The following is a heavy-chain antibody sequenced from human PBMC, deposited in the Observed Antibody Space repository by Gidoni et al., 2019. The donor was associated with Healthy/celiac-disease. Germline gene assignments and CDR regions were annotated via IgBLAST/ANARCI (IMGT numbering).Heavy chain of an antibody. V-gene: IGHV3-23*01. CDR2: ISGSGGST. CDR3: AKDGGYSGPSGDEFDY. J-gene: IGHJ4*02. Sequence: EVQLLESGGGLVQPGGSLRLSCAASGFPFRSYAMTWVRQAPGEGLGGVSAISGSGGSTYYADSVKGRFTISRDNSKNTLYLQMNSLRAEDTAVYYCAKDGGYSGPSGDEFDYWGQGTLVTVSS. D-gene: IGHD5-12*01. CDR1: GFPFRSYA.